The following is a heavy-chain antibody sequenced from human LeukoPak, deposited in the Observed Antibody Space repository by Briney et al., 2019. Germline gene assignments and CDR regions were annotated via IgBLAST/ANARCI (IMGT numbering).Heavy chain of an antibody. CDR2: IIPIFGTA. CDR3: ARGPYYDFWSGYYTWFDP. Sequence: SVKVSCKASGSTFSSYAISWVRQAPGQGLEWMGGIIPIFGTANYAQKFQGRVTITADESTSTAYMELSSLRSEDTAVYYCARGPYYDFWSGYYTWFDPWGQGTLVTVSS. V-gene: IGHV1-69*13. D-gene: IGHD3-3*01. CDR1: GSTFSSYA. J-gene: IGHJ5*02.